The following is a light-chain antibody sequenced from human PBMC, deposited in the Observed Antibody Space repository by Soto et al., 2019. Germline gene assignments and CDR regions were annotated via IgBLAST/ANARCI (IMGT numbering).Light chain of an antibody. CDR2: SNN. J-gene: IGLJ1*01. Sequence: QSVLTQPPSASGTPGQRVTISCSGSSSDIGTNTVNWYQQLPGTAPKLLIYSNNQRPSGVPDRFFGSKSGTSASLAISGLQSEDEADYYCAAWDGSLNAYVFGTGTKVTVL. V-gene: IGLV1-44*01. CDR3: AAWDGSLNAYV. CDR1: SSDIGTNT.